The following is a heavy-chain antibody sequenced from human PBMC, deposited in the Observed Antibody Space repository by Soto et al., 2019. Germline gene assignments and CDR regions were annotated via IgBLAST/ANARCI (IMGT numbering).Heavy chain of an antibody. J-gene: IGHJ4*02. V-gene: IGHV1-2*06. CDR2: MNLDTGGT. CDR3: ARDGNFVLRGYSFAFDV. Sequence: QVKLVQSGAEVKNPGASVRVSCKASGYRFTAYYIHWVRQAPGQGLEWMGRMNLDTGGTMYAQKFQGRVTLTRDTSLSTAYMEVSSLKSDDTAVYYCARDGNFVLRGYSFAFDVWGQGTLVSVSS. D-gene: IGHD5-18*01. CDR1: GYRFTAYY.